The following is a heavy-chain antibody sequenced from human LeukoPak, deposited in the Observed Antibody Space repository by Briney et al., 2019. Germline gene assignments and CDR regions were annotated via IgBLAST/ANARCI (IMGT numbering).Heavy chain of an antibody. J-gene: IGHJ3*02. D-gene: IGHD1-1*01. CDR1: GGSMSPFY. CDR2: IYYSGGT. Sequence: SETLSLTCTVSGGSMSPFYWSWIRQSPGKGLEWIGSIYYSGGTNYNPSLMSRVTISVDTSKNQFSLELSSVTAADTAVYYCAVNSTKHTFDIWGQGTMVTVSS. V-gene: IGHV4-59*08. CDR3: AVNSTKHTFDI.